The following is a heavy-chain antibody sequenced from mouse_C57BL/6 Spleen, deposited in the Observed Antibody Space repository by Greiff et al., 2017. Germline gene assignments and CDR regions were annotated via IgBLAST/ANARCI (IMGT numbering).Heavy chain of an antibody. CDR2: INPSNGGT. J-gene: IGHJ1*03. Sequence: QVQLQQPGTELVKPGASLKLSCKPSAYTFTSYWLHWVKQRPGQGLGWIGNINPSNGGTNYNEKFKSKATLTVDKSSSTAYMQLSSLTSEDSAVYYCARRDSNPWYFDVWGTGTTVTVSS. CDR3: ARRDSNPWYFDV. V-gene: IGHV1-53*01. CDR1: AYTFTSYW. D-gene: IGHD2-5*01.